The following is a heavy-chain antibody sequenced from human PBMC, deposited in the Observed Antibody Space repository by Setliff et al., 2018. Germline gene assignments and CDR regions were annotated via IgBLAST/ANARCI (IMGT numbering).Heavy chain of an antibody. CDR2: ISSSSSFI. CDR1: GFTFSDHY. CDR3: ATHYYDSTGYGQSFDY. Sequence: GGSLRLSCAASGFTFSDHYMDWVRQAPGKGLEWVSYISSSSSFIYYADSVKGRFTISRDNAKNSVFLQMNSLRAEDTAVYFCATHYYDSTGYGQSFDYWGQGTLVTVSS. V-gene: IGHV3-21*05. J-gene: IGHJ4*02. D-gene: IGHD3-22*01.